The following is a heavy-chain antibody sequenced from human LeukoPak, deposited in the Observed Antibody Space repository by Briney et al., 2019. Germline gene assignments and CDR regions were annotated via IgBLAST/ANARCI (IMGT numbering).Heavy chain of an antibody. D-gene: IGHD4-17*01. CDR3: AREVWGYGDPYYYYGMDV. V-gene: IGHV1-3*01. J-gene: IGHJ6*02. Sequence: GASVKVSCKASGYTFTSYAMHWVRQAPGQRLEWMGWINAGNGNTKYSQKFQGRVTITRDTSASTAYMELSSLRSEDTAVYYCAREVWGYGDPYYYYGMDVWGQGTTVTVSS. CDR2: INAGNGNT. CDR1: GYTFTSYA.